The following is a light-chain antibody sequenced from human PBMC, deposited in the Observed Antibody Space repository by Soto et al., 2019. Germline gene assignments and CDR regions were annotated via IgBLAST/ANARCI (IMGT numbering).Light chain of an antibody. CDR3: SSYRSGSTLVV. CDR2: DVS. Sequence: QAVVTQPASLSGSPGQSITISCTGTSVDIGGYNYVSWYQQHPGKAPTLLIYDVSTRPSGVSHRFSGAKSGNMASLTILGLQAEDEALYYCSSYRSGSTLVVFGGGTKLTVL. CDR1: SVDIGGYNY. J-gene: IGLJ3*02. V-gene: IGLV2-14*03.